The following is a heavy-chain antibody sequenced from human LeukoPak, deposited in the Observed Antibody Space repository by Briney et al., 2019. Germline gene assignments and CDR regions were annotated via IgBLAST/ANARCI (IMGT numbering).Heavy chain of an antibody. D-gene: IGHD6-13*01. CDR3: AKDWGSSWYLGYFDY. V-gene: IGHV3-30*18. J-gene: IGHJ4*02. CDR2: ISYDGSNK. Sequence: GGSLRLSCAASGFTVSNNYMSWVRQAPGKGLEWVAVISYDGSNKYYADSVKGRFTISRDNSKNTLYLQMNSLRAEDTAVYYCAKDWGSSWYLGYFDYWGQGTLVTVSS. CDR1: GFTVSNNY.